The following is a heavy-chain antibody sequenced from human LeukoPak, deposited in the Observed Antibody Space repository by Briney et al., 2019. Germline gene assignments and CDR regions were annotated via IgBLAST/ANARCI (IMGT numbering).Heavy chain of an antibody. CDR2: IYYSGST. CDR1: GGSISSYY. CDR3: ARRVKGDYYDSSGYYKESWFDP. V-gene: IGHV4-59*08. Sequence: ASETLSLTCTVSGGSISSYYWSWIRQPPGKGLEWIGYIYYSGSTNYNPSLKSRVTISVDTSKNQFSLKLSSVTAADTAVYYCARRVKGDYYDSSGYYKESWFDPWGQGTLVTVSS. D-gene: IGHD3-22*01. J-gene: IGHJ5*02.